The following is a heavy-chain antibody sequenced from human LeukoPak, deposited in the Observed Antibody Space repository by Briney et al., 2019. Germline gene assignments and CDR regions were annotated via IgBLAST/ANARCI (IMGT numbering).Heavy chain of an antibody. CDR3: ARGPRGIVATALDY. CDR2: ISSSSSYI. CDR1: GFTFSSYS. Sequence: GGSLRLSCAASGFTFSSYSMNWVRQAPGKGLEGVSSISSSSSYIYYADSVKGRFTISRDNAKNSLYLQMNSLRAEDTAVYYCARGPRGIVATALDYWGQGTLVTVSS. V-gene: IGHV3-21*01. J-gene: IGHJ4*02. D-gene: IGHD5-12*01.